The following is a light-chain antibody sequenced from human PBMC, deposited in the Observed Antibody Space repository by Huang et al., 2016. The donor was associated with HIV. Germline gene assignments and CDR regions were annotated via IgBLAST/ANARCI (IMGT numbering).Light chain of an antibody. V-gene: IGKV3D-15*01. CDR3: HQYSKWPPA. CDR1: ENVNSN. J-gene: IGKJ4*01. CDR2: GES. Sequence: EIVMTQSPATLSVSPGERATLSCKASENVNSNVAWYQQKPGQAPRVLIYGESTRATGIPARFSGSGSGTEFTLTISSLQSEDFVLYYCHQYSKWPPAFGGGTKVEVK.